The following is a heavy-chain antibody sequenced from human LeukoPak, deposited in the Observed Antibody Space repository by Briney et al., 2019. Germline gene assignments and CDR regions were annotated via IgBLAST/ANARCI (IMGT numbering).Heavy chain of an antibody. Sequence: TPSETLSLTCTVSGGSISSSSYYWGWIRQPPGKGLEWIGSIYYSGSTYYNPSLKSRVTISVDTSKNQFSLKLSSVTAADTAVYYCARGYYDSSGYYEDDLNFDYWGQGTLVTVSS. CDR2: IYYSGST. CDR1: GGSISSSSYY. J-gene: IGHJ4*02. D-gene: IGHD3-22*01. V-gene: IGHV4-39*01. CDR3: ARGYYDSSGYYEDDLNFDY.